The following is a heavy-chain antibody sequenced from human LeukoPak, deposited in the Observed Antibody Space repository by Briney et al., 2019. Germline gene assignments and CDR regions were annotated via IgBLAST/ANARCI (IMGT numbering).Heavy chain of an antibody. Sequence: GGSLRLSCAASGFTFSSYGMSWVRQAPGKGLEWVSAISGSGGSTYYADSVKGRFTISRDNSKNTLYLQMNSLRAEDTAVYYCAEGNYDILTGYYMVYWGQGTLVTVSS. CDR1: GFTFSSYG. J-gene: IGHJ4*02. CDR2: ISGSGGST. D-gene: IGHD3-9*01. CDR3: AEGNYDILTGYYMVY. V-gene: IGHV3-23*01.